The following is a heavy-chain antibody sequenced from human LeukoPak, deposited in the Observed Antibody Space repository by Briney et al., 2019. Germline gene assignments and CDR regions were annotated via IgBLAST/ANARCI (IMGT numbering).Heavy chain of an antibody. CDR2: ISGNGAGT. V-gene: IGHV3-64*01. CDR1: GFTFSSYA. Sequence: PGGSLRLSCVASGFTFSSYAMHWVRQAPGKGLEYVSAISGNGAGTYYANSVKGRFTISRDNSKNTLYLQMGSLRPEDMAVYYCARVVDGAYCDWGLGTLVTVSS. CDR3: ARVVDGAYCD. J-gene: IGHJ4*02. D-gene: IGHD4/OR15-4a*01.